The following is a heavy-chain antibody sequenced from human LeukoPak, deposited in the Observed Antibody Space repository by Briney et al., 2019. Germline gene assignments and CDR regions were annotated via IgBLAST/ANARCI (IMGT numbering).Heavy chain of an antibody. CDR2: LSSGSSYM. Sequence: GGSLRLSCAASGFTFSSYSMNWVREAPGQGLEWVSSLSSGSSYMYYADSVKGRFTISRDNAKDSLYLQMNSLRAEDTAVYYCGGVYYGLDVWGQGTTVTVSS. V-gene: IGHV3-21*01. CDR3: GGVYYGLDV. CDR1: GFTFSSYS. D-gene: IGHD3-10*01. J-gene: IGHJ6*02.